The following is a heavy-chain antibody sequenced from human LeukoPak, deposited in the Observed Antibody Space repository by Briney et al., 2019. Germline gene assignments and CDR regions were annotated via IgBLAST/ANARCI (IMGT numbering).Heavy chain of an antibody. J-gene: IGHJ4*02. CDR3: ARGRGIAARPGLFDY. V-gene: IGHV4-34*01. CDR2: INHSGST. Sequence: ASETLSLTCAVYGGSFSGYYWSWIRQPPGKGLEWIGEINHSGSTNYNPSLKSRVTTSVDTSKNQFSLKLSSVTAADTAVYYCARGRGIAARPGLFDYWGQGTLVTVSS. D-gene: IGHD6-6*01. CDR1: GGSFSGYY.